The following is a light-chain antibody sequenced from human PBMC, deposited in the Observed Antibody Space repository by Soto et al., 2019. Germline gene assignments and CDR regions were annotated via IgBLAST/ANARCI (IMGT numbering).Light chain of an antibody. V-gene: IGLV2-14*01. Sequence: QSVLTQPASVSGSPGQSITISCTGTSSDFGGYNYVSWYQQHPGKAPKLMIYDVSNPPSGVSNRFSGSKSGNTASLTISGLQAEDEADYYCSSYTSSSTLEVFGTGTKVTVL. CDR3: SSYTSSSTLEV. CDR2: DVS. CDR1: SSDFGGYNY. J-gene: IGLJ1*01.